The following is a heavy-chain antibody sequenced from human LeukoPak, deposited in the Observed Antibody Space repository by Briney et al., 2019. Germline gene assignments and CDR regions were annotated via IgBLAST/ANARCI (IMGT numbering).Heavy chain of an antibody. CDR3: TKGTGDF. Sequence: PGRSLRLSCTTSGFTFGDYAMNWFRQAPGKGLEWVGFIRSKAYGGTTEYAASVKGRFTISRDDPKSIAYLQMNSLKTDDTAVYYCTKGTGDFWGQGTLVTVSS. J-gene: IGHJ4*02. CDR1: GFTFGDYA. V-gene: IGHV3-49*03. CDR2: IRSKAYGGTT.